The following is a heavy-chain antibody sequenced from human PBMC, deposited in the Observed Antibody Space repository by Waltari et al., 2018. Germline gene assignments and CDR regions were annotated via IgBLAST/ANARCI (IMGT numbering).Heavy chain of an antibody. V-gene: IGHV3-30*02. CDR2: IRYDGSNK. J-gene: IGHJ4*02. Sequence: QVQLVESGGGVVQPGGSLRLSCAASGFTFSSYGKYWVRQAPGKGLEWVAFIRYDGSNKYYADSVKGRFTISRDNSKNTLYLQMNSLRAEDTAVYYCAKDQDSTRGGGWDYWGQGTLVTVSS. CDR3: AKDQDSTRGGGWDY. CDR1: GFTFSSYG. D-gene: IGHD2-15*01.